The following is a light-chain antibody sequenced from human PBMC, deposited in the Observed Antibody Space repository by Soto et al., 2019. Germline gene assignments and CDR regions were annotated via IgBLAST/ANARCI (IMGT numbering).Light chain of an antibody. CDR1: QSITDW. Sequence: DIQMTQSPSTLSASVGDRVTITCRASQSITDWLAWYQQKPGKAPKLLIYKASSLESGVPSRFSGGRSGTEFTLTISSLQPDDFASYYCQHYITYPYTFGQGTKLEIK. CDR3: QHYITYPYT. V-gene: IGKV1-5*03. CDR2: KAS. J-gene: IGKJ2*01.